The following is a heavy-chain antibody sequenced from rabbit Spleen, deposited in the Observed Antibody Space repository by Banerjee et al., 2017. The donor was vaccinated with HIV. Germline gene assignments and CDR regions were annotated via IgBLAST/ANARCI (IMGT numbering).Heavy chain of an antibody. V-gene: IGHV1S45*01. J-gene: IGHJ6*01. CDR2: INIVTGKS. CDR3: ARDTGSSFSSYGMDL. CDR1: GVSFSDKDV. Sequence: EQLEESGGGLVKPEGSLTLTCKASGVSFSDKDVMCWVRQAPGKGLEWIACINIVTGKSVYATWATGRFTCSKTSSTTVTLQMTSLTVADTATYFCARDTGSSFSSYGMDLWGQGTLVTVS. D-gene: IGHD8-1*01.